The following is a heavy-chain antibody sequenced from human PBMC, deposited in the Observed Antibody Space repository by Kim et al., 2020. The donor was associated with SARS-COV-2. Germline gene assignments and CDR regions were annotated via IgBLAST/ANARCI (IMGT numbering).Heavy chain of an antibody. CDR2: ISSSSSYT. CDR1: GFTFSDYY. V-gene: IGHV3-11*05. J-gene: IGHJ5*02. CDR3: ARDRLDRPNWFDP. D-gene: IGHD3-22*01. Sequence: GGSLRLSCAASGFTFSDYYMSWIRQAPGKGLEWVSYISSSSSYTNYADSVKGRFTISRDNAKNSLYLQMNSLRAEDTAVYYCARDRLDRPNWFDPWGQGTLVTVSS.